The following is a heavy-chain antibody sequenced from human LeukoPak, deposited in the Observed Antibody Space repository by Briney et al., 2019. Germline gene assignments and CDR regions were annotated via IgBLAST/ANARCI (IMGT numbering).Heavy chain of an antibody. CDR1: GYTFTSYG. Sequence: ASVKVSCKASGYTFTSYGISWVRQAPGQGLEWMGWISAYNGNTNYAQKLQGRVTMTTDTSTSTAYMELRSLRSDDTAVYYCARVGYCSSTSCNNAFDIWGQGTMVTVSS. V-gene: IGHV1-18*01. CDR2: ISAYNGNT. J-gene: IGHJ3*02. CDR3: ARVGYCSSTSCNNAFDI. D-gene: IGHD2-2*01.